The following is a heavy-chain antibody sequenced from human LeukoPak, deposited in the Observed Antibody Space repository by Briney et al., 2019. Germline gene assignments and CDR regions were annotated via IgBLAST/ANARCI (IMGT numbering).Heavy chain of an antibody. Sequence: SETLSLTCTVSGGSISSYYRSWIRQPPGKGLEWIGYIYYSVSTNYNPSLKSRVTISVDTSKNQFSLKLSSVTAADTAVYYCARSKNVWWLPYFDYWGQGTLVTVSS. V-gene: IGHV4-59*12. CDR2: IYYSVST. D-gene: IGHD5-12*01. CDR3: ARSKNVWWLPYFDY. CDR1: GGSISSYY. J-gene: IGHJ4*02.